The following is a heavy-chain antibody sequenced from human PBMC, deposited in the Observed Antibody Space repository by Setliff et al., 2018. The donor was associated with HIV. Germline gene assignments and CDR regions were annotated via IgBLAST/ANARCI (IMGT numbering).Heavy chain of an antibody. CDR2: MNPNSGNT. D-gene: IGHD1-26*01. V-gene: IGHV1-8*01. J-gene: IGHJ4*02. Sequence: GASVKVSCKASGYTFTSYDINWVRQATGQGLEWMGWMNPNSGNTGYAQKFQGRVTMTRNTSISTAYMELSSLRPDDTAVYYCASARIPTGGTSTSLDFWGQGTLVTVSS. CDR3: ASARIPTGGTSTSLDF. CDR1: GYTFTSYD.